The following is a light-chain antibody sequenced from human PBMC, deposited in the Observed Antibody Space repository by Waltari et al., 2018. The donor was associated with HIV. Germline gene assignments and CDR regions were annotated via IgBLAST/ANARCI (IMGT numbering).Light chain of an antibody. J-gene: IGLJ2*01. CDR2: DVS. V-gene: IGLV2-14*01. CDR1: SSDVGGYNY. CDR3: SSYTSSSTLV. Sequence: QYAPTQPAYGSGAPGQTITIPCTRTSSDVGGYNYGPWYQQHPGKAPKLMIYDVSNRPSGVSNRFSGSKSGNTAALTISGLQTEDEADYYCSSYTSSSTLVFGGGTKRTVL.